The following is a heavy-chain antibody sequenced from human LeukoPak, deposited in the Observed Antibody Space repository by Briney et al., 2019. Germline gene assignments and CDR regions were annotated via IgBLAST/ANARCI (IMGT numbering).Heavy chain of an antibody. D-gene: IGHD6-19*01. Sequence: GGSLRLSCAASGFTFSSYNMNWVRQAPGKGLEWVSHITSSSSNIYYADSVKGRFTISRDNAKNSLYLQMNSLRAEDTAVYYCARRQGEWLVTYFDYWGQGTLVTVSS. V-gene: IGHV3-48*01. CDR3: ARRQGEWLVTYFDY. CDR2: ITSSSSNI. J-gene: IGHJ4*02. CDR1: GFTFSSYN.